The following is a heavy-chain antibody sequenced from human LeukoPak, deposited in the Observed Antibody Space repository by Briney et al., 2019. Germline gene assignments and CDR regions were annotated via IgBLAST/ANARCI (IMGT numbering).Heavy chain of an antibody. CDR3: AGHPGYHNDFDY. D-gene: IGHD5-12*01. Sequence: PGGSLRLSCAASGFTFSSFEMNWVRQAPGKGLEWISYITSSGTTKKYADSVRGRFTISRDNAKNSLYLQMNSLRAEDTAVYYRAGHPGYHNDFDYWGQGTLVTVSS. V-gene: IGHV3-48*03. CDR1: GFTFSSFE. CDR2: ITSSGTTK. J-gene: IGHJ4*02.